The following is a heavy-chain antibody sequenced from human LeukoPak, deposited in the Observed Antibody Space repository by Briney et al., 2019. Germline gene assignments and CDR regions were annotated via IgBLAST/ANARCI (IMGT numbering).Heavy chain of an antibody. CDR3: ARVEFQAATIDY. CDR1: GGSISSGGYY. J-gene: IGHJ4*02. CDR2: IYYSGST. V-gene: IGHV4-30-4*08. Sequence: PSETLSLTCTVSGGSISSGGYYWSWIRQPPGKGLEWIGYIYYSGSTYYNPSLKSRVTISVDTSKNQFSLKLSSVTAADTAVYYCARVEFQAATIDYWGQGTLVTVSS. D-gene: IGHD1/OR15-1a*01.